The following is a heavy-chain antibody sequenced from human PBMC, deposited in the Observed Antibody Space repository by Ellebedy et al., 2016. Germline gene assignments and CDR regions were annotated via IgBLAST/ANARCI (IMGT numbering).Heavy chain of an antibody. Sequence: ASVKVSCKASGYTSTSYAMHWVRQAPGQGLEWMGWISAYTGNTNYAQKLQGRVTMTTDTSTSTAYMELRGLRSEDTAVYYCARGGIFGVGGDWFDPWGQGTLVTVSS. J-gene: IGHJ5*02. V-gene: IGHV1-18*01. CDR1: GYTSTSYA. CDR2: ISAYTGNT. CDR3: ARGGIFGVGGDWFDP. D-gene: IGHD3-3*01.